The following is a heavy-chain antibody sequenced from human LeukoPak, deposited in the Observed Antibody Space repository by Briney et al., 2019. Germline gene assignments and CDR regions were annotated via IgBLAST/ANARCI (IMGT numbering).Heavy chain of an antibody. D-gene: IGHD5-18*01. J-gene: IGHJ3*01. CDR2: IIPIFGTA. CDR3: AKGTRYTYAAGSAFDV. V-gene: IGHV1-69*06. CDR1: GYTFTGYY. Sequence: GASVKVSRKASGYTFTGYYMHWVRQAPGQGLEWMGGIIPIFGTANYAQKFLGRVTITADTSTSTAYIDLSNLRSDDTAVYYCAKGTRYTYAAGSAFDVWGQGTMVTVSS.